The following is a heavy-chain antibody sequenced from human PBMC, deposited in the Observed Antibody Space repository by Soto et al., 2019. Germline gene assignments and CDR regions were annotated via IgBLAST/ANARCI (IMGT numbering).Heavy chain of an antibody. Sequence: EEQLVESGGGMAQPGGSLRLSCAASGFTFSRYDMHWVRQAAGNGLEWVSSIGTAGDTYYAGSVKGRFTISRENAKNSWFLQMNSLSTEDTAEYFCARGQVSRHVFFDSWGQGTLVTFSS. V-gene: IGHV3-13*01. J-gene: IGHJ4*01. D-gene: IGHD2-8*01. CDR1: GFTFSRYD. CDR2: IGTAGDT. CDR3: ARGQVSRHVFFDS.